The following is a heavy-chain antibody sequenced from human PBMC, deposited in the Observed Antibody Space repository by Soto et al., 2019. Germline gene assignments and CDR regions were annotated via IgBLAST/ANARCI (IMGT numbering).Heavy chain of an antibody. V-gene: IGHV1-58*01. CDR1: GFTFPTSA. CDR2: IVVGSGNT. CDR3: AVEMYILIRRGGMDV. D-gene: IGHD3-9*01. Sequence: SVKVSCKASGFTFPTSAVQWVRQTRGQRLEWIGWIVVGSGNTNYAQKFQERVTITRDMSTSTGYMELSSLRSEDTAVYYCAVEMYILIRRGGMDVWGQGTTVTVSS. J-gene: IGHJ6*02.